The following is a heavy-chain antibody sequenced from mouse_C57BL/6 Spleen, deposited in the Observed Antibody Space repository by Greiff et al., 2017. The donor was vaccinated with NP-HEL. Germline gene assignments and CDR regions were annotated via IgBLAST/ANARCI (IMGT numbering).Heavy chain of an antibody. D-gene: IGHD2-13*01. CDR2: ISYDGSN. J-gene: IGHJ4*01. Sequence: EVKLMESGPGLVKPSQSLSLTCSVTGYSITSGYYWNWIRQFPGNKLEWMGYISYDGSNNYNPSLKNRISITRDTSKNQFFLKLNSVTTEDTATYYCAREVTTGMDYWGQGTSVTVSS. CDR3: AREVTTGMDY. V-gene: IGHV3-6*01. CDR1: GYSITSGYY.